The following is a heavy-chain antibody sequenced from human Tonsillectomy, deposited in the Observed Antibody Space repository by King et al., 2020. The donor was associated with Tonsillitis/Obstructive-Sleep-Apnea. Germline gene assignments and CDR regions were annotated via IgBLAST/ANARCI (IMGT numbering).Heavy chain of an antibody. J-gene: IGHJ6*03. Sequence: QLQESGPGLVKPSETLSLTCTVSGGSVSSGSYYWSWIRQPPGKGLEWIGYIYYSGSTNYNPSLKSRVTISVDTSKNQFSLKLSSVTAADTAVYYCARDPARRRKSEEYYYYYYYMDVWGKGTTVTVSS. V-gene: IGHV4-61*01. D-gene: IGHD2/OR15-2a*01. CDR1: GGSVSSGSYY. CDR2: IYYSGST. CDR3: ARDPARRRKSEEYYYYYYYMDV.